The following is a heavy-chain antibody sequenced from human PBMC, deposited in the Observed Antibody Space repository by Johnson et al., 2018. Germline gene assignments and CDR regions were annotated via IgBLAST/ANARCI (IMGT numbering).Heavy chain of an antibody. CDR1: AFTFSDYY. CDR2: ISSSGSAI. J-gene: IGHJ3*02. V-gene: IGHV3-11*01. D-gene: IGHD2-2*01. Sequence: QVQLVESGGGLVKXGGSXRLXCAASAFTFSDYYMSWLRQAPGKGLEWVSYISSSGSAIYYADSVKGRFTISRDNAKNSLYLQMNSLRAEDTAVYYCAKDSPVVPAAIDAFDIWGQGTMVTVSS. CDR3: AKDSPVVPAAIDAFDI.